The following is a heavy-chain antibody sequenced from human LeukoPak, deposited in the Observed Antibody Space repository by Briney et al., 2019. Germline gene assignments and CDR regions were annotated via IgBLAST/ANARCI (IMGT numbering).Heavy chain of an antibody. CDR1: GGSFSGYY. J-gene: IGHJ3*02. CDR3: ARHCRVAYIAAREGEAEDAFDI. D-gene: IGHD6-6*01. CDR2: INHSGST. Sequence: AETLSLTCAVYGGSFSGYYWSWVRQPPGKGREWIGEINHSGSTNYNPSLKSRVTISADTSKNQFSLKLSSVTAADTAVYYCARHCRVAYIAAREGEAEDAFDIWGQGTMVTVSS. V-gene: IGHV4-34*01.